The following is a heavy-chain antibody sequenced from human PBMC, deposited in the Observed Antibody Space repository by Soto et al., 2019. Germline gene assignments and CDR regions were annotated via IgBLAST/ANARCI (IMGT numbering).Heavy chain of an antibody. Sequence: SETLSLTCTVSGGSISSSSYYWGWIRQPPGKGLEWIGSIYYSGSTYYNPSLKSRVTISVDTSKNQFSLKLSSVTAADTAVYYCASQTGDGFYYYYYGMDVWGQGTTVS. J-gene: IGHJ6*02. D-gene: IGHD7-27*01. CDR3: ASQTGDGFYYYYYGMDV. CDR2: IYYSGST. CDR1: GGSISSSSYY. V-gene: IGHV4-39*01.